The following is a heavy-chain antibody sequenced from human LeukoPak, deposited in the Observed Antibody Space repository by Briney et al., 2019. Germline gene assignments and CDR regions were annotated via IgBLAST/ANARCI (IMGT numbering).Heavy chain of an antibody. CDR3: ARDRVMVRSFDY. V-gene: IGHV4-30-4*01. Sequence: PSQTLSLTCTVSGGSVSSGDYYWSWIRQPPGKGLEWFGYIYYSGSTYYNPSLKSRVTISVDTSKNQFSLKLSSVTAADTAVYYCARDRVMVRSFDYWGQGTLVTVSA. J-gene: IGHJ4*02. CDR2: IYYSGST. D-gene: IGHD3-10*01. CDR1: GGSVSSGDYY.